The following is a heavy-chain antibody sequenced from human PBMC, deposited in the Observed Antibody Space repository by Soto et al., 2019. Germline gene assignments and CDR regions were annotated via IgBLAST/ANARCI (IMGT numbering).Heavy chain of an antibody. CDR3: ARAEMAVAARFHYYGMDV. J-gene: IGHJ6*02. CDR2: IIPVFGTS. Sequence: QVQLVQSGAGVKKPGSSVRVSCKASGGTFTSYAFNWVRQAPGQGLEWMGGIIPVFGTSDSAQKFQGRLTISADESTNTVYMELSSLRSEDTALYYCARAEMAVAARFHYYGMDVWGQGTTVIVSS. V-gene: IGHV1-69*01. CDR1: GGTFTSYA. D-gene: IGHD6-19*01.